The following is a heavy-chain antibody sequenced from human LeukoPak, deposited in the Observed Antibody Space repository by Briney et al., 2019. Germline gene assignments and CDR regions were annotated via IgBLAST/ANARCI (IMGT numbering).Heavy chain of an antibody. J-gene: IGHJ4*02. CDR2: ISSSADST. V-gene: IGHV3-23*01. Sequence: GGSLRLSCEASGFTFSSYAMSWVRQAPGKGLAWVSVISSSADSTYYADSVKGRFTISRDNSKNTLYLQMNNLRAEDTAVYYCAKPLEKYTYGGNFDYWGQGILVTVSS. CDR3: AKPLEKYTYGGNFDY. D-gene: IGHD4-23*01. CDR1: GFTFSSYA.